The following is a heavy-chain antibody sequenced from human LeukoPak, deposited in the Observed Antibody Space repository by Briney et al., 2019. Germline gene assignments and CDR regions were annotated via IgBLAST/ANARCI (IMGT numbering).Heavy chain of an antibody. CDR2: IYNGGST. CDR1: GVSISSNY. J-gene: IGHJ4*02. CDR3: ATLRDGYEFDY. D-gene: IGHD5-24*01. Sequence: SETLSLTCTDSGVSISSNYWSWIRQPPGKGLEWIGYIYNGGSTNYNPSLKSRVTISVDTSKNQFSLKLTSVTAADTAVYYCATLRDGYEFDYWGQGTLVTVSS. V-gene: IGHV4-59*01.